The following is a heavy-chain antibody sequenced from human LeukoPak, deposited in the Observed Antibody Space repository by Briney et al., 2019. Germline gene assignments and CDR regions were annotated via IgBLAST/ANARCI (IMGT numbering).Heavy chain of an antibody. CDR2: IAHHGNNK. Sequence: GGSLRLSCGASGFTFSSSAMHWVRQGPGKGLEWVAYIAHHGNNKYYADSVKGRFTISRDNSKGSLYLQMNSLRADDTAVYYCAKDGSWSCTDWGQGTLVRVSS. CDR3: AKDGSWSCTD. D-gene: IGHD2-8*02. V-gene: IGHV3-30*02. CDR1: GFTFSSSA. J-gene: IGHJ4*02.